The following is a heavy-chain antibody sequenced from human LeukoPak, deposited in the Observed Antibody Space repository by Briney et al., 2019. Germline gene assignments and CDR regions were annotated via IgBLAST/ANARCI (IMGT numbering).Heavy chain of an antibody. Sequence: QAGGSLRLSCAASGFTFSSYGMHWVRQAPGKGLEWVAVISYDGSNKYYADSVKGRFTISRDNSKNTLYLQMNSLRAEDTAVYYCAKTGGDYYDSSGSGYWGQGTLVTVSS. CDR1: GFTFSSYG. CDR2: ISYDGSNK. D-gene: IGHD3-22*01. V-gene: IGHV3-30*18. J-gene: IGHJ4*02. CDR3: AKTGGDYYDSSGSGY.